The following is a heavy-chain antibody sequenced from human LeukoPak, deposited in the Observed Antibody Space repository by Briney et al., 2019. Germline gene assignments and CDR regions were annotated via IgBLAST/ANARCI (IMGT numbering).Heavy chain of an antibody. CDR2: INPSGGST. CDR1: GYTFTSYY. D-gene: IGHD4-17*01. Sequence: ASVKVSCKASGYTFTSYYMHWVRQAPGQGLEWMGIINPSGGSTSYAQKFQGIVTMTRDTSTSTVYMELSSLRSEDTAVYYCAREGTTVTISSNFDYWGQGTLVTVSS. J-gene: IGHJ4*02. V-gene: IGHV1-46*01. CDR3: AREGTTVTISSNFDY.